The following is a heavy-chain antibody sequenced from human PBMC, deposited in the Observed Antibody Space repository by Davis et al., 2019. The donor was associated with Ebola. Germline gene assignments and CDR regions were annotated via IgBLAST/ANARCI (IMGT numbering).Heavy chain of an antibody. J-gene: IGHJ4*02. CDR1: GYIFFRYV. CDR3: ARDAEEHSSSFLPF. D-gene: IGHD6-6*01. V-gene: IGHV1-3*01. CDR2: INVANGDT. Sequence: AASVKVSCKASGYIFFRYVIHWVRQAPGQRLEWMGWINVANGDTKSSQKFQGRVTITRDTSASTVYMELSSLRSEDTSVYYCARDAEEHSSSFLPFWGQGTLVTVSS.